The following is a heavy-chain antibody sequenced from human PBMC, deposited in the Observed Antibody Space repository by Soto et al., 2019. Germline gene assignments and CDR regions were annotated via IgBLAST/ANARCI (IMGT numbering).Heavy chain of an antibody. V-gene: IGHV1-69*06. CDR3: ARHSSRAAEEIWVDP. Sequence: QVQLVQSGAEVKKPGSSVKVSCKASGGTFSSYAISWVRQAPGQGLEWMGGISPIFGTANYAQKFQGRVTITANKSSSQDYMERISIRSEDTAVYYCARHSSRAAEEIWVDPWGQGSLVTGSS. D-gene: IGHD6-13*01. J-gene: IGHJ5*02. CDR2: ISPIFGTA. CDR1: GGTFSSYA.